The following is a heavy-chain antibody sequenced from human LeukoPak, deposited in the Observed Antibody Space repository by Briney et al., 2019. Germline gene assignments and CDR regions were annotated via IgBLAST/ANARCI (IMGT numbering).Heavy chain of an antibody. CDR1: GFTFSDYN. D-gene: IGHD3-9*01. Sequence: GGSLRLSCAATGFTFSDYNMNWVRQAPGKGLEWVSYITNGGSTIHHADSVKGRFTISRDNAKKTLYLQMNSLRAEDTAVYYCARSIGLTGGGVDIWGQGTTVTVSS. CDR3: ARSIGLTGGGVDI. J-gene: IGHJ6*02. V-gene: IGHV3-11*01. CDR2: ITNGGSTI.